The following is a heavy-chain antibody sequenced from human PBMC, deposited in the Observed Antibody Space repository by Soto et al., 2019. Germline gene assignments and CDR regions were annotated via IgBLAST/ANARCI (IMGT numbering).Heavy chain of an antibody. J-gene: IGHJ6*02. CDR2: INIGTGDT. CDR3: GRVVARVYVMVV. Sequence: QAHLVQSGAAVKKPGASLNISCKASGYTFTAYSMHWVRQAPGQGLEWLGRINIGTGDTEYSQKFQGRVMIAGDTYATTGYLEVSSLRSEGTAVYFCGRVVARVYVMVVWGQGTTVTVSS. CDR1: GYTFTAYS. D-gene: IGHD5-12*01. V-gene: IGHV1-3*04.